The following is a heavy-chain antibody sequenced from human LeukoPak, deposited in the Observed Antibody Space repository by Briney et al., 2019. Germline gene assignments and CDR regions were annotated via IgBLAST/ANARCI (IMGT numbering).Heavy chain of an antibody. CDR1: GYTFTSYD. Sequence: ASVKVSCKASGYTFTSYDINWVRQATGQGLEWMGWMSPNSGNTGYAQKFQGRVTMTRNTSISTAYMELSSLRSEDTAVYYCARGSGSGWGYSLDYWGQGTLVTVPS. J-gene: IGHJ4*02. CDR3: ARGSGSGWGYSLDY. D-gene: IGHD6-19*01. CDR2: MSPNSGNT. V-gene: IGHV1-8*01.